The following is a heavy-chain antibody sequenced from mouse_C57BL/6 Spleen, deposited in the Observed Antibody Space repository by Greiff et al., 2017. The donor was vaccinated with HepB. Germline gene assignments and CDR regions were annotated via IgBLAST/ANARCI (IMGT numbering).Heavy chain of an antibody. D-gene: IGHD1-1*01. J-gene: IGHJ2*01. Sequence: EVQVVESGPELVKPGASVKISCKASGYSFTDYNMNWVKQSNGKSLEWIGVINPNYGTTSYNQKFKGKATLTVDQSSSTAYMQLNSLTSEDSAVYYCASSGDYGSSGVYFDYWGQGTTLTVSS. V-gene: IGHV1-39*01. CDR2: INPNYGTT. CDR1: GYSFTDYN. CDR3: ASSGDYGSSGVYFDY.